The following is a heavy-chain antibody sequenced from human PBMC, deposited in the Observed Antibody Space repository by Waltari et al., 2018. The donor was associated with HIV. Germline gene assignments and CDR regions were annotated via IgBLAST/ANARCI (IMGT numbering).Heavy chain of an antibody. Sequence: QVQLVQSGAEVKKPGASVKVSCKASGYTFTGYYMHWVRQAPGQGLEWMGWINPNSGGTNYAQKFQGWVTMTRDTSISTAYMELSRLRSDDTAVYYCARAGEHFIPSRAGPSHGMDVWGQGTTVTVSS. J-gene: IGHJ6*02. V-gene: IGHV1-2*04. CDR1: GYTFTGYY. D-gene: IGHD3-3*02. CDR2: INPNSGGT. CDR3: ARAGEHFIPSRAGPSHGMDV.